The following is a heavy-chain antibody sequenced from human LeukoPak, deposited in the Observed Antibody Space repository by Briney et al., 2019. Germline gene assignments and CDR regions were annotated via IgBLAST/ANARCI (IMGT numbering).Heavy chain of an antibody. Sequence: PGGSLRLSCAASGFTFSSYGMHWVRQAPGKGLEWVAVIWYDGSNKYYADSVKGRFTISRDNSKNTLYLQMNSLRAEDTAVYYCARDLTYCGGDCYSGLFDYWGQGTLVTVSS. V-gene: IGHV3-33*01. CDR1: GFTFSSYG. CDR3: ARDLTYCGGDCYSGLFDY. CDR2: IWYDGSNK. J-gene: IGHJ4*02. D-gene: IGHD2-21*02.